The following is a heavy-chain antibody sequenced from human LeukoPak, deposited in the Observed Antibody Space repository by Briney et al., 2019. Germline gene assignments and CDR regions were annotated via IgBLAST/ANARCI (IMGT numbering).Heavy chain of an antibody. D-gene: IGHD3-22*01. CDR3: AREDTSGLHFDY. V-gene: IGHV3-21*04. J-gene: IGHJ4*02. CDR1: GFTFSSYS. Sequence: GGSLRLSCAASGFTFSSYSMNWARQAPGKGREGVSYISCSSNYIYYADSVKGRFTISRDNAKNSLYLQMNSLRAADTALYYCAREDTSGLHFDYWGQGTPVTVSS. CDR2: ISCSSNYI.